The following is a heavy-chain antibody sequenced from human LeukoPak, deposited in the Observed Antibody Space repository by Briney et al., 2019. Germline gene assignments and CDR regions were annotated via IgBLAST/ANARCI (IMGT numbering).Heavy chain of an antibody. CDR2: ISWNADST. V-gene: IGHV3-20*04. CDR1: GFTFGDYG. CDR3: ARDIGITGPTIFVY. J-gene: IGHJ4*02. Sequence: GGSLRLSCVASGFTFGDYGMSWIRQAPGKGLEWVSGISWNADSTGHADSVKGRFTISRDNAKNSLYLQMDSLRAEDTALYYCARDIGITGPTIFVYWGQGTPVTVS. D-gene: IGHD1-7*01.